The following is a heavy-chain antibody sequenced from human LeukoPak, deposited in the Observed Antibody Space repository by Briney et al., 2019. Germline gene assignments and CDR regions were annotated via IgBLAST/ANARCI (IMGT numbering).Heavy chain of an antibody. J-gene: IGHJ1*01. CDR1: GFTFSDYY. CDR3: ARDTADYDFWSGYPAGAEYFQH. CDR2: ISSSGSTI. V-gene: IGHV3-11*04. Sequence: GGSLRLSCAASGFTFSDYYMSWIRQAPGKGLEWVSYISSSGSTIYYADSVKGRFTISRDNAKNSLYLQMNSLRAEDTAVYYCARDTADYDFWSGYPAGAEYFQHWGQGTLVTVSS. D-gene: IGHD3-3*01.